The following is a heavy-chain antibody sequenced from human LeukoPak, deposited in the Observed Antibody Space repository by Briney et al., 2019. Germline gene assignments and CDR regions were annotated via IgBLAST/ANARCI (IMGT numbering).Heavy chain of an antibody. J-gene: IGHJ4*02. CDR1: GYTFTGYY. D-gene: IGHD2-21*02. CDR2: VKPNSGVT. V-gene: IGHV1-2*02. CDR3: ARPTYCGSDCYFNFDY. Sequence: ASVEVSCKASGYTFTGYYMHWVGQAPGQGLEWMGYVKPNSGVTNYAQKFRGRVTMTCDTSISTAYIELSGLTSDDTAIYYCARPTYCGSDCYFNFDYWGQGTLVTVSS.